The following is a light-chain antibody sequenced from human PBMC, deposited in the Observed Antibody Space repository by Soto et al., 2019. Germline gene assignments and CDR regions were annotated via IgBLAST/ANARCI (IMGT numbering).Light chain of an antibody. CDR1: QSVSNN. CDR2: GAS. V-gene: IGKV3D-15*01. J-gene: IGKJ3*01. Sequence: EIVLTQSPATLSVSPGERAALSCRASQSVSNNLAWYQQRPGQPPRLLIFGASTRATGIPARFSGSGSEAEFALTISTLQSEDFAVYYCQQRSGWPLTFGPGTKVDIK. CDR3: QQRSGWPLT.